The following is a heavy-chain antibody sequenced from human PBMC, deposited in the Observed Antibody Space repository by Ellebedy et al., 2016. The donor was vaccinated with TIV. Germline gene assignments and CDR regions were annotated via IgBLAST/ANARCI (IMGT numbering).Heavy chain of an antibody. CDR2: INEDGTKK. CDR3: ARAIYGASYF. CDR1: GSTFSSYW. J-gene: IGHJ2*01. V-gene: IGHV3-7*01. D-gene: IGHD4-17*01. Sequence: GESLKISCAVSGSTFSSYWMSWIRQAPGKGLEWVANINEDGTKKHYLDSVKGRFTISRDSAGNSLYLQMNSLGAEDTAVYYCARAIYGASYFWGRGTLVTVSS.